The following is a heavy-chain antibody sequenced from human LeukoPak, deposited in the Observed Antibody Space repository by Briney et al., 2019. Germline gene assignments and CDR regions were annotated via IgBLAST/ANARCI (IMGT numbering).Heavy chain of an antibody. CDR2: INPNSGGT. Sequence: ASVKVSCKASGYTSTGYYMHWVRQAPGQGLEWMGWINPNSGGTNYAQKFQGRVTMTRDTSISTAYMELSRLRSDDTAVYYCARGEKASYSSSSGNSGVWFDPWGQGTLVTVSS. D-gene: IGHD6-6*01. CDR1: GYTSTGYY. J-gene: IGHJ5*02. V-gene: IGHV1-2*02. CDR3: ARGEKASYSSSSGNSGVWFDP.